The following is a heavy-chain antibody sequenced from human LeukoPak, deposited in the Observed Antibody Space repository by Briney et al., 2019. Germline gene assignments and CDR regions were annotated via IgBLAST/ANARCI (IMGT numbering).Heavy chain of an antibody. D-gene: IGHD2-21*02. CDR2: INPNSGGT. CDR1: GYTFTGYY. CDR3: ASKYCGGDCYSHHYYGMDV. V-gene: IGHV1-2*02. J-gene: IGHJ6*02. Sequence: ASVKVSCKASGYTFTGYYMRWVRQAPGQGLEWMGWINPNSGGTNYAQKFQGRVTMTRDTSISTAYMELSRLRSDDTAVYYCASKYCGGDCYSHHYYGMDVWGQGTTVTVSS.